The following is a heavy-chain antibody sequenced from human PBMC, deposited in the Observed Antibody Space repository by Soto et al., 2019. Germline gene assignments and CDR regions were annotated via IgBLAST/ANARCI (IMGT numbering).Heavy chain of an antibody. CDR1: GGSISSSDYY. Sequence: QVQLQESGPGLVKPSQTLSLTCTVSGGSISSSDYYWSWIRQPPGKGLEWIGYIYRSGRRYSNPSLKSRVSMSVDTSKNQFSLELSSVTAADTAVYYCSNSGFNYSYGMDVWGLGTTVTVSS. D-gene: IGHD3-22*01. V-gene: IGHV4-30-4*01. CDR2: IYRSGRR. CDR3: SNSGFNYSYGMDV. J-gene: IGHJ6*02.